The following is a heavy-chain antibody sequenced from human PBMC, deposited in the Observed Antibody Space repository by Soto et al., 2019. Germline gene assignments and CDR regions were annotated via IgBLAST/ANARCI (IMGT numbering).Heavy chain of an antibody. D-gene: IGHD2-21*02. CDR2: INAGNGNT. Sequence: VSVNLYCKAAGYTFSIYAMHWVRQAPGQRLEWMGWINAGNGNTKYSQKFQGRVTITRDTSASTAYMELSSLRSEDTAVYYCARAWVVVTAPDYWGQGTLVTVSS. J-gene: IGHJ4*02. V-gene: IGHV1-3*01. CDR3: ARAWVVVTAPDY. CDR1: GYTFSIYA.